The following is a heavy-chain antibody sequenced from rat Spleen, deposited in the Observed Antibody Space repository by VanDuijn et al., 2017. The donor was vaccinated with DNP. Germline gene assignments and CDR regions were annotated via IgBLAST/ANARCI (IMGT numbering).Heavy chain of an antibody. D-gene: IGHD1-12*02. V-gene: IGHV5-58*01. J-gene: IGHJ2*01. Sequence: EVQLVESGGGLVQPGRSLKLSCAASGFTFSNYWMFWIRQAPGKGLEWVASINADGGSTYYPDSLKGRFTISRDNVKSTLYLQMNSLRSEDMATYYCVRPDYYDGSYPHYWGQGVMVTVSS. CDR2: INADGGST. CDR1: GFTFSNYW. CDR3: VRPDYYDGSYPHY.